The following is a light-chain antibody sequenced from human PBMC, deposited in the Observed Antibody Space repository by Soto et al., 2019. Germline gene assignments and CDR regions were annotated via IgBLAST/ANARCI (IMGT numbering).Light chain of an antibody. V-gene: IGKV3-11*01. Sequence: EIVLTQSPATLSLSPGERVTLSCRASQSVDTYVAWYQQKPGQAPRLLIYDASHRATGIPARFSGSGSGTDFTLTISSLEPEDFAVYYCQQRSHRRTCLFGQGTTRAIK. CDR2: DAS. CDR1: QSVDTY. CDR3: QQRSHRRTCL. J-gene: IGKJ2*01.